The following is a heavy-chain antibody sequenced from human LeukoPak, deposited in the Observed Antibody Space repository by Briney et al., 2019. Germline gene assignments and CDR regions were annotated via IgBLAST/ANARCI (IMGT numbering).Heavy chain of an antibody. CDR3: ARAAIVGAAHFDY. CDR2: IYSDGST. CDR1: GFTVSSSY. D-gene: IGHD1-26*01. J-gene: IGHJ4*02. Sequence: GGSLRLSCAASGFTVSSSYMSWVRQAPGKGLEWVSVIYSDGSTYYADSVKGRFAISRDNSQNTLYLQMNSLRAEDTAVYYCARAAIVGAAHFDYWGQGTLVTVSS. V-gene: IGHV3-66*01.